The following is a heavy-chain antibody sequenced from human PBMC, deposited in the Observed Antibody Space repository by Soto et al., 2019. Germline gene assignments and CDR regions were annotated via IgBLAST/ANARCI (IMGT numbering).Heavy chain of an antibody. V-gene: IGHV1-24*01. CDR2: FAPKHGQA. CDR1: GYTLTELS. D-gene: IGHD2-15*01. CDR3: ARDRGGGPPDAFDI. Sequence: ASVKVSCKVSGYTLTELSMHWVRQAHGKGLEWMGGFAPKHGQANYAQKFQGRVTITADTSTGTAYMELSSLRSEDTAVYYCARDRGGGPPDAFDIWGQGTMVTVSS. J-gene: IGHJ3*02.